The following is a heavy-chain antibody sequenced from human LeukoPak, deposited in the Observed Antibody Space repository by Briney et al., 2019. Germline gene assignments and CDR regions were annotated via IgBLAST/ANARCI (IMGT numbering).Heavy chain of an antibody. J-gene: IGHJ4*02. CDR3: AKGLRTLDQ. V-gene: IGHV3-23*01. CDR2: ITVSGLTT. Sequence: GGSLRLSCAASGYTFSSYAMTWVRQAPGKGVEWVSSITVSGLTTYYADSVEGRFTISRDNSKSTLFLQMNSLRAEDTAVYYCAKGLRTLDQWGQGTLVTVSS. CDR1: GYTFSSYA.